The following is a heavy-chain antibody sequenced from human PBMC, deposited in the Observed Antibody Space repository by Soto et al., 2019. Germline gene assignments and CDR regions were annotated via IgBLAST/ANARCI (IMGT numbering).Heavy chain of an antibody. J-gene: IGHJ6*02. Sequence: PSETLSLSCTVSGGSISSSSYDWGWIRQPPGKGLEWIGSIYYSGSTYYNPSLKSRVTISVDTSKNQFSLKLSSVTAADTAVYYCARRLYYDSSGFEGGGMDVWGQGTTVTVSS. CDR1: GGSISSSSYD. D-gene: IGHD3-22*01. CDR3: ARRLYYDSSGFEGGGMDV. CDR2: IYYSGST. V-gene: IGHV4-39*01.